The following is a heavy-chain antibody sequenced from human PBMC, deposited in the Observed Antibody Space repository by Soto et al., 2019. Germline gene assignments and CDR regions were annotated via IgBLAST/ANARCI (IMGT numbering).Heavy chain of an antibody. CDR2: IIPIFGTA. V-gene: IGHV1-69*06. CDR1: GGTFSSYA. CDR3: ARDPGIRYNWNYARCSWFDP. D-gene: IGHD1-7*01. J-gene: IGHJ5*02. Sequence: SVKVSCKASGGTFSSYAISWVRQAPGQGLEWMGGIIPIFGTANYAQKFQGRVTITADKSTSTAYMELSSLRPEDTAVYYCARDPGIRYNWNYARCSWFDPWGQGTLVTVSS.